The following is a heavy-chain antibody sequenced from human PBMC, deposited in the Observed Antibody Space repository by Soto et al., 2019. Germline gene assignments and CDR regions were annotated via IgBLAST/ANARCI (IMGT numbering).Heavy chain of an antibody. CDR3: ARQSLFGVVRDDY. CDR2: IYYSGST. J-gene: IGHJ4*02. Sequence: QLQLQESGPGLVKPSETLSLTCTVSGGSISSSSYYWGWIRQPPGKGLEWIGSIYYSGSTYYNPSLKSRVTISVDTSKSPFSLKLSDVTVADTAVYYCARQSLFGVVRDDYWCQGTLVTVSS. CDR1: GGSISSSSYY. D-gene: IGHD3-3*01. V-gene: IGHV4-39*01.